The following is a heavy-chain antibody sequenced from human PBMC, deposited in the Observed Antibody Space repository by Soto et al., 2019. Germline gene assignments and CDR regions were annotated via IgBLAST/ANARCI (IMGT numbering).Heavy chain of an antibody. CDR3: AREYCSSTSCYFHGMDV. Sequence: QVQLVQSGAEVQKPGASVKVSCKASGYTFTGYYMHWVRQAPGQGLEWMGWINPNSGGTNYAQKFQGWVTMTRDTSISTAYMELSRLRSDDTAVYYCAREYCSSTSCYFHGMDVWGQGTTVTVSS. CDR1: GYTFTGYY. CDR2: INPNSGGT. V-gene: IGHV1-2*04. D-gene: IGHD2-2*01. J-gene: IGHJ6*02.